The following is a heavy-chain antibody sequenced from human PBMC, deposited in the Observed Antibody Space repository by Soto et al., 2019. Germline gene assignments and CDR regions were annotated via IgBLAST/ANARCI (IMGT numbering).Heavy chain of an antibody. CDR1: GYSISSGYY. Sequence: PSETLSLTCAVSGYSISSGYYWGWIRQPPGKGLEWIGSIYHSGSTYYNPSLKSRVTISVDTSKNQFSLKLSSVTAADTAVYYCARADVLRFLEWLFPTPFDYWGQGTLVTVSS. V-gene: IGHV4-38-2*01. D-gene: IGHD3-3*01. CDR3: ARADVLRFLEWLFPTPFDY. J-gene: IGHJ4*02. CDR2: IYHSGST.